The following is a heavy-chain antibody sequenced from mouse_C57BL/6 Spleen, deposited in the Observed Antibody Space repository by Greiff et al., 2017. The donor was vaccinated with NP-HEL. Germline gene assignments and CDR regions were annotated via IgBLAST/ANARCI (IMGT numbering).Heavy chain of an antibody. J-gene: IGHJ3*01. CDR3: ANLYDGYYGGFAY. Sequence: EVMLVESGPELVKPGASVKISCKASGYSFTGYYMNWVKQSPEKSLEWIGEINPSTGGTTYNQKFKAKATLTVDKSSSTAYMQLKSLTSEDSAVYYCANLYDGYYGGFAYWGQGTLVTVSA. CDR2: INPSTGGT. D-gene: IGHD2-3*01. V-gene: IGHV1-42*01. CDR1: GYSFTGYY.